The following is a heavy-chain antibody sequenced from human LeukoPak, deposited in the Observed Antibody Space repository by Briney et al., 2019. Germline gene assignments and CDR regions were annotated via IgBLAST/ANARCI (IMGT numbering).Heavy chain of an antibody. J-gene: IGHJ6*03. CDR3: ARDAYTSDYYYYYMDV. Sequence: GASVKVSCKASGGTFSSYAISWVRQAPGQGLEWMGGIIPIFGTANYAQKFQGRVTITADESTSTAYMELSSLRSEDTAVYYCARDAYTSDYYYYYMDVWAKGPRSPSP. V-gene: IGHV1-69*13. CDR1: GGTFSSYA. D-gene: IGHD3-16*01. CDR2: IIPIFGTA.